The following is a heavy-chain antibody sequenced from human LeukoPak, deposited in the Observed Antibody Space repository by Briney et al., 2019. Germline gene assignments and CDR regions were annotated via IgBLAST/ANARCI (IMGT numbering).Heavy chain of an antibody. Sequence: PGGSLRLSCVASGFTFSSYWMHWVRQDPRKGLVWVSRINGDGRNINYADSVRGRFTISRDNSKNTLYLQMNSLRAEDTAVCYCAKALRGGDSRPLWGTLDYWGQGTLVTVSS. CDR3: AKALRGGDSRPLWGTLDY. J-gene: IGHJ4*02. CDR1: GFTFSSYW. D-gene: IGHD3-16*01. CDR2: INGDGRNI. V-gene: IGHV3-74*01.